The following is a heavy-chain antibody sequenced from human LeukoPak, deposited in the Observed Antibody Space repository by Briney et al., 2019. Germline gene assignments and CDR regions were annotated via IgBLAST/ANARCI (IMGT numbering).Heavy chain of an antibody. CDR1: GGSFSGHY. D-gene: IGHD3-10*01. CDR3: VGYYYGSGSYHNYPNFDY. CDR2: ISHTGST. J-gene: IGHJ4*02. Sequence: SETLSLTCAVHGGSFSGHYCSWISQPPGKGLEWIGEISHTGSTNYNPSLKSRVTISGDTSKNQFSLKLSSVTAADTAVYYCVGYYYGSGSYHNYPNFDYWGQGTLVTVSS. V-gene: IGHV4-34*01.